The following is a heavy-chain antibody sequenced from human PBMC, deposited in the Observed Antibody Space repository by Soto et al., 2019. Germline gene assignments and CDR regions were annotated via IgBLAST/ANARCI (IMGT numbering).Heavy chain of an antibody. J-gene: IGHJ6*02. CDR2: ISSSSSYI. CDR1: GFTFSSYS. V-gene: IGHV3-21*01. CDR3: ARDLAGDGGPLLWDYYYYGMDV. D-gene: IGHD2-2*01. Sequence: EVQLVESGGGLVKPGGSLRLSCAASGFTFSSYSMNWVRQAPGKGLEWVSSISSSSSYIYYADSVKGRFTISRDNAKNSLYLKMNSLKAQDTAVYYCARDLAGDGGPLLWDYYYYGMDVWGQGTTVTVSS.